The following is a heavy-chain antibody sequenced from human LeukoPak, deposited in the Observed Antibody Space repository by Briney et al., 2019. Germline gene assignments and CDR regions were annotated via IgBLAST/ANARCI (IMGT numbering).Heavy chain of an antibody. CDR1: GYTLTELS. CDR3: ATEARNPSITMIYSGFDY. J-gene: IGHJ4*02. CDR2: FDPEDGET. V-gene: IGHV1-24*01. D-gene: IGHD3-22*01. Sequence: ASVKVSCKVSGYTLTELSMHWVRQAPGKGLEWMGGFDPEDGETIYAQKFQGRVTMTEDTSTDTAYMELSSLRSEDTAVYYCATEARNPSITMIYSGFDYWGQGTLVTVSP.